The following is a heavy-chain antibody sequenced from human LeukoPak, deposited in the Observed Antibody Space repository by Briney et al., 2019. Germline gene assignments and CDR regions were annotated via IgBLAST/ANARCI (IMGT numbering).Heavy chain of an antibody. Sequence: GGTLRLSCAASGFIFSSYAMSWVRQAPGKGLEWVAFIRYDGSNKYYADSVKGRFTISRDNSKNTLYLQMNSLRPEDTAGYDCAKESYCEGSGSSAPDYWGQGTLVTVSS. CDR3: AKESYCEGSGSSAPDY. J-gene: IGHJ4*02. D-gene: IGHD3-10*01. CDR2: IRYDGSNK. V-gene: IGHV3-30*02. CDR1: GFIFSSYA.